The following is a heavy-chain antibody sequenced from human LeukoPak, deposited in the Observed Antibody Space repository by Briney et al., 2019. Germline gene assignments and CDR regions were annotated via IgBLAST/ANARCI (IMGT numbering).Heavy chain of an antibody. CDR3: VRDLMTTQTWDFDY. D-gene: IGHD3-16*01. V-gene: IGHV1-2*02. J-gene: IGHJ4*02. Sequence: GASVKVSCKGSGYTFTGYYMHWVRQAPGQGLEWMAWINPNSSATNYAQRFQGRVTVTRDTSISTAYMELSSLESDDTAVYYCVRDLMTTQTWDFDYWGQGTLVSVSS. CDR1: GYTFTGYY. CDR2: INPNSSAT.